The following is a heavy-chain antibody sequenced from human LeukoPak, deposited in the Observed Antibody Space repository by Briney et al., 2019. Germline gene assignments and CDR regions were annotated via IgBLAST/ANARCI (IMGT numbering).Heavy chain of an antibody. CDR2: IRYDGSNK. CDR3: ARRAGDYSHPYDY. J-gene: IGHJ4*02. CDR1: GFTFSSYG. Sequence: GGSLRLSCAASGFTFSSYGMHWVRQAPGKGLEWVAFIRYDGSNKYYANSVRGRFTISRDNSKNTVYLQMDSLRAEDTALYFCARRAGDYSHPYDYWGQGTLVTVSP. V-gene: IGHV3-30*02. D-gene: IGHD3-22*01.